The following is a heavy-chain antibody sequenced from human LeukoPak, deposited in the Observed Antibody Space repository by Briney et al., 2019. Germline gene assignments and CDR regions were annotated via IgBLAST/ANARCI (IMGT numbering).Heavy chain of an antibody. CDR2: INPNSGGT. Sequence: ASVTVSCKASGYTFTGYYMHWVRQAPGQGLEWMGWINPNSGGTNYAQKFQGRVTMTRDTSISTAYMELSSLRSEDTAVYYCATDRWGRWELSYWGQGTLVTVSS. J-gene: IGHJ4*02. V-gene: IGHV1-2*02. CDR3: ATDRWGRWELSY. CDR1: GYTFTGYY. D-gene: IGHD1-26*01.